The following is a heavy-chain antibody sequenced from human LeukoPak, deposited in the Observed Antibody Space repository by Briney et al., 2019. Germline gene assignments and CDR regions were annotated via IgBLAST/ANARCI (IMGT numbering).Heavy chain of an antibody. CDR3: ARGLGGVATPNEVDY. V-gene: IGHV4-31*03. Sequence: SETLSLTCTVSGGSISSGGYYWSWIRQHPGKGLEWIGYIYYSGSTYYNPSLKSRVTISVDTSKNQSSLKLSSVTAADTAVYYCARGLGGVATPNEVDYWGQGTLVTVSS. D-gene: IGHD5-12*01. J-gene: IGHJ4*02. CDR2: IYYSGST. CDR1: GGSISSGGYY.